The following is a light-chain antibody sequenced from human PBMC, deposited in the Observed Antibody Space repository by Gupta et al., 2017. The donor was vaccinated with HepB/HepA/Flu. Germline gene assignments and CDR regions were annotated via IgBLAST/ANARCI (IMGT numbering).Light chain of an antibody. CDR1: QSISTN. J-gene: IGKJ1*01. CDR2: GAS. V-gene: IGKV3-15*01. Sequence: EIVMTQSPATLSVSPGDSVTLSCRASQSISTNLAWYQQKRGQAPRLLISGASTRATTIPVRFSGSGSGTQFTLTISSLQSEDFAVYYCQQYNNWPRTFGQGTKVEIK. CDR3: QQYNNWPRT.